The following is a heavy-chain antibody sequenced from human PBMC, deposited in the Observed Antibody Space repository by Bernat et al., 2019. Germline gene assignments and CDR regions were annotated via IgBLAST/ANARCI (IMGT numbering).Heavy chain of an antibody. V-gene: IGHV3-30*18. CDR1: GFTFSSYG. CDR2: ISYDGSYE. D-gene: IGHD2/OR15-2a*01. J-gene: IGHJ3*02. CDR3: VKNWYSNRWHDAFDI. Sequence: QVQLVESGGGVVQPGRSLRLSCAASGFTFSSYGMHWVRQAPGKGLEWVAVISYDGSYEYYADSVKGRFTISRDNSKNTLFLQMSSLRVEDTAVYHCVKNWYSNRWHDAFDIWGQGTMVTVSS.